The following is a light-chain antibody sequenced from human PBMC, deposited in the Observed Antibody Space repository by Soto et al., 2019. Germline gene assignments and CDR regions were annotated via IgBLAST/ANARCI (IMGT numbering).Light chain of an antibody. CDR1: QSISSW. V-gene: IGKV1-5*01. J-gene: IGKJ1*01. CDR2: DAS. CDR3: QHYNSYGT. Sequence: DIQMTQSPSTLSASVGDRVTITCRARQSISSWLAWYQQKPGKAPKLLIYDASSLESGVPSRFSGSGSGTEFTLTISSLQPDDFATYYCQHYNSYGTFGQGTKVDIK.